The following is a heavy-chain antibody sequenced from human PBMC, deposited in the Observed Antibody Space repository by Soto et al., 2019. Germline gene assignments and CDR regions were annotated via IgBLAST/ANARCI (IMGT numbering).Heavy chain of an antibody. J-gene: IGHJ5*02. CDR3: ARRGPSNSYGYDHRLDP. CDR1: GGSISSNSYF. V-gene: IGHV4-39*01. D-gene: IGHD5-18*01. Sequence: QLQLQESGPGLMKPSETLSLTCSVSGGSISSNSYFWDWIRQSPGKGLEWIGSVHFRGSTYYNPSLKSRVTISVDTSKNQFSLKLTSVTAADRAVYYCARRGPSNSYGYDHRLDPWGQGTLVTVSS. CDR2: VHFRGST.